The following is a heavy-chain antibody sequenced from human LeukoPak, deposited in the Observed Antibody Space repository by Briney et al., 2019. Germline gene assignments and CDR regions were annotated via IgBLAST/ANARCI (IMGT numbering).Heavy chain of an antibody. D-gene: IGHD6-19*01. J-gene: IGHJ4*02. Sequence: GGSLRLSCAASGSTFSSYAMHWVRQAPGKGLEYVSAISSNGGSTYYAKSVKGRFTISRDNSKNTLYLQMGSLRAEDMAVYYCATGIAVAAFDYWGQGTLVTVSS. CDR3: ATGIAVAAFDY. CDR1: GSTFSSYA. V-gene: IGHV3-64*01. CDR2: ISSNGGST.